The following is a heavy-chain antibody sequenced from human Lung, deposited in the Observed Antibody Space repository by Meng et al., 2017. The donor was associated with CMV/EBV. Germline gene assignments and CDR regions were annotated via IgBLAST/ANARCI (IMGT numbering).Heavy chain of an antibody. D-gene: IGHD6-13*01. Sequence: GGSXRLXCAASGFTFSSFAMSWVRQAPGKGLEWDSAITASGGSTYYADSVKGRFTISRDNSKNTLYLQMNSLRAEDTAVYYCAKAYSGSWYREYYDYWAQGTXVTVSS. CDR1: GFTFSSFA. CDR3: AKAYSGSWYREYYDY. J-gene: IGHJ4*02. CDR2: ITASGGST. V-gene: IGHV3-23*01.